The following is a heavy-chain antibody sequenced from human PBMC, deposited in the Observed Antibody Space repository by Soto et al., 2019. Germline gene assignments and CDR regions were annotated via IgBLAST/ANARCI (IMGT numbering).Heavy chain of an antibody. D-gene: IGHD2-2*01. CDR3: ARDLSPYCSSTSCYADY. CDR1: GGSISSGGYY. J-gene: IGHJ4*02. V-gene: IGHV4-31*03. Sequence: TLSLTCTVSGGSISSGGYYWSWIRQHPGKGLEWIGYIYYSGSTYYNPSLKSRVTISVDTSKNQFSLKLSSVTAADTAVYYCARDLSPYCSSTSCYADYWGQGTLVTVSS. CDR2: IYYSGST.